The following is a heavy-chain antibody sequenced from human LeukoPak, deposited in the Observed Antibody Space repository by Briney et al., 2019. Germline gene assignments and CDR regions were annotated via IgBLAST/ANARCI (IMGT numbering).Heavy chain of an antibody. CDR1: GFTFSSYS. CDR3: ARTYYDILTGYNPYFDY. CDR2: ISSSSSYI. J-gene: IGHJ4*02. Sequence: GGSLRLSCAASGFTFSSYSMNWVRQAPGKGLEWVSSISSSSSYIYYADSVKGRFTISRDNAKNFLYLQMNSLRAEDTAVYYCARTYYDILTGYNPYFDYWGQGILVTVSS. D-gene: IGHD3-9*01. V-gene: IGHV3-21*01.